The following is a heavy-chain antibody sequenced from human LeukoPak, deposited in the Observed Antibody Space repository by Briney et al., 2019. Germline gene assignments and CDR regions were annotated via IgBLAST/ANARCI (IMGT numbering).Heavy chain of an antibody. D-gene: IGHD5-12*01. J-gene: IGHJ5*02. Sequence: SETLSLTCTVSGGSISSSSYYWGWIRQPPGKGLEWIGSIYYSGSTNYNPSLKSRVTISVDTSKNQFSLKLSSVTAADTAVYYCARDRYGYSGYDSYNWFDPWGQGTLVTVSS. CDR2: IYYSGST. CDR1: GGSISSSSYY. V-gene: IGHV4-39*07. CDR3: ARDRYGYSGYDSYNWFDP.